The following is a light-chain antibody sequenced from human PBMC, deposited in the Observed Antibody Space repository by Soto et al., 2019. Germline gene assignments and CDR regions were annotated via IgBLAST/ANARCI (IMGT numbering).Light chain of an antibody. CDR1: QSISSW. Sequence: DIQMTQSPSTLSASVGDRVTITCRASQSISSWLAWYQQKPGKAPKVLIYDASSLKSGIASRFSGSGSGTEFPHNISSLQPDDFATYCSQQYNSYPLTVGPGNKVDIK. J-gene: IGKJ3*01. CDR3: QQYNSYPLT. V-gene: IGKV1-5*01. CDR2: DAS.